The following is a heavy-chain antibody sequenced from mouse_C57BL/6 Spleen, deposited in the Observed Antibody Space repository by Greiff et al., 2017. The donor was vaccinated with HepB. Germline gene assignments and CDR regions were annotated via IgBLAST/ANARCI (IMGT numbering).Heavy chain of an antibody. V-gene: IGHV1-55*01. CDR1: GYTFTSYW. CDR2: IYPGSGST. J-gene: IGHJ3*01. D-gene: IGHD2-2*01. CDR3: ARKDYGYDEAWFAY. Sequence: QVQLQQPGAELVKPGASVKMSCKASGYTFTSYWITWVKQRPGQGLEWIGDIYPGSGSTNYNEKFKSKATLTVDTSSSTAYMQLSSLTPEDSAVYYCARKDYGYDEAWFAYWGQGTLVTVSA.